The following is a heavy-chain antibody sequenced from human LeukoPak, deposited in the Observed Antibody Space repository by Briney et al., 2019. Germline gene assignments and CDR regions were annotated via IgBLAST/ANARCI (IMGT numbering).Heavy chain of an antibody. CDR2: TYHSGST. D-gene: IGHD1-26*01. CDR1: GGSISSYY. Sequence: SETLSLTCTVSGGSISSYYWSWIRQPPGKGLEWTGSTYHSGSTYYNPSLKSRVTISVDTSKNQFSLNLGSVTAADTAVYYCARVSGSNWLDYWGQGTLVTVSS. J-gene: IGHJ4*02. CDR3: ARVSGSNWLDY. V-gene: IGHV4-38-2*02.